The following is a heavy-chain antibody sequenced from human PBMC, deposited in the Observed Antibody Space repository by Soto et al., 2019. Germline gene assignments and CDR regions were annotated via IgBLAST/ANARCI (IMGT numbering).Heavy chain of an antibody. Sequence: PSETLSLTCTVSGGSISSYYWSWIRQPPGKGLEWIGYIYYSGSTNYNPSLKSRVTISVDTSKNQFSLKLSSVTAADTAVYYCARRYASCFDNWGQGTLVTVSS. V-gene: IGHV4-59*08. CDR3: ARRYASCFDN. CDR1: GGSISSYY. J-gene: IGHJ4*02. D-gene: IGHD2-2*01. CDR2: IYYSGST.